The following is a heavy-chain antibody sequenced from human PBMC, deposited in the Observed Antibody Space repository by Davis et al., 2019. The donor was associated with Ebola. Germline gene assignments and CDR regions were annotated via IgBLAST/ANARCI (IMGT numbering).Heavy chain of an antibody. J-gene: IGHJ4*02. D-gene: IGHD2-15*01. CDR1: GFIFSDNW. V-gene: IGHV3-74*01. CDR3: ASYVVG. Sequence: HTGGSLRLSCRVSGFIFSDNWMSWVRQVPGKGLVWVSSINRDGTTKTYADSVQGRFTVSRDNAKSMLYLQMSSLRVEDTAVYYCASYVVGWGRGTLVTVSS. CDR2: INRDGTTK.